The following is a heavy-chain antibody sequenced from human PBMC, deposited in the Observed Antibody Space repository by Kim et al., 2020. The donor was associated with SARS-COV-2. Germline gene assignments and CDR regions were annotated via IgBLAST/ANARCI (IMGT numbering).Heavy chain of an antibody. Sequence: GGSLRLSCAASGFTFSSYWMSWVRQAPGKGLEWVANIKQDGSEKYYVDSVKGRFTISRDNAKNSLYLQMNSLRAEDTAVYYCARDERFVSSGWPNAFDIWGQGTMVTVSS. V-gene: IGHV3-7*01. D-gene: IGHD6-19*01. J-gene: IGHJ3*02. CDR2: IKQDGSEK. CDR3: ARDERFVSSGWPNAFDI. CDR1: GFTFSSYW.